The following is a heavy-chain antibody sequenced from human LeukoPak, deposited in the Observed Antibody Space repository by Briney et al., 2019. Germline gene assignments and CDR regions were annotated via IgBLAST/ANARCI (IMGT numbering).Heavy chain of an antibody. CDR1: GFTFSSYW. D-gene: IGHD2-2*03. CDR2: ISHGST. J-gene: IGHJ6*03. V-gene: IGHV3-23*01. CDR3: AKAMGGGYCSSTSCQYYYYYYYMDV. Sequence: GGSLRLSCAASGFTFSSYWMHWVRQAPGKGLEWVSAISHGSTYYADSVKGRFTISRDNSKNTLYLQMNSLRAEDTAVYYCAKAMGGGYCSSTSCQYYYYYYYMDVWGKGTTVTVSS.